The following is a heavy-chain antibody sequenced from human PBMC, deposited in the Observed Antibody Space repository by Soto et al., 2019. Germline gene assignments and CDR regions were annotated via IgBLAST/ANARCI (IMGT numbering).Heavy chain of an antibody. V-gene: IGHV3-23*01. J-gene: IGHJ4*02. CDR3: AKLSSPINDLAEPGPDY. CDR1: EFIFSSFA. Sequence: GGSLRLSCVVSEFIFSSFALSWVRLAPGKGLEWVAAVSRRGVNTYYEDSVKGRFTISRENAKNTLYLQMNSLRAEDTAVYYCAKLSSPINDLAEPGPDYWGQGTLVTVSS. D-gene: IGHD6-13*01. CDR2: VSRRGVNT.